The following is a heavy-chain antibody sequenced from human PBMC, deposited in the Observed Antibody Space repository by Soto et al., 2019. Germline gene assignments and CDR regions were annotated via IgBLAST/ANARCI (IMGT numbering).Heavy chain of an antibody. D-gene: IGHD3-16*02. V-gene: IGHV4-39*01. CDR1: GGSISSGGYY. Sequence: QLQESGPGLLKTSNPLSLTCTVSGGSISSGGYYWAWIRQPPEKGLEWIGSFFYGGNTHYNPSLKRPVTIVADTSKNQFSLILNSVTATDTAVYYCARAGYRLGESSFYRDFDSWGQGILVTVSS. CDR2: FFYGGNT. CDR3: ARAGYRLGESSFYRDFDS. J-gene: IGHJ4*02.